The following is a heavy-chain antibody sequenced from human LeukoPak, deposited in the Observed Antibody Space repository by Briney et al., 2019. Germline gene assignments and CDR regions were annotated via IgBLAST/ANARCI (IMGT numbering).Heavy chain of an antibody. J-gene: IGHJ4*02. CDR3: ARGGFYCGDDCYVDY. Sequence: SETLSLTCAVYGGSLSYYYWSRIRQPPEKGLEWIGEINRSGGTNYNPSLKSRVSISVDTSKNRFSLKLSSVTAADTAVYYCARGGFYCGDDCYVDYWAQGTLVTVSS. CDR1: GGSLSYYY. D-gene: IGHD2-21*02. CDR2: INRSGGT. V-gene: IGHV4-34*01.